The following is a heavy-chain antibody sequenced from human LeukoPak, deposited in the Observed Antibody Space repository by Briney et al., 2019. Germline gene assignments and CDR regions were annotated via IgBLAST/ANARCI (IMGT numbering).Heavy chain of an antibody. D-gene: IGHD3-3*01. V-gene: IGHV4-59*01. CDR3: ARGGEYYDFWSGYFPTTPYGMDV. Sequence: SETLSLTCTGSGGSISSYYWSWIRQPPGKGLEWIGYIYYSGSTNYNPSLKSRVTISVDTSKNQFSLKLSSVTAADTAVYYCARGGEYYDFWSGYFPTTPYGMDVWGQGTTVTVSS. CDR2: IYYSGST. CDR1: GGSISSYY. J-gene: IGHJ6*02.